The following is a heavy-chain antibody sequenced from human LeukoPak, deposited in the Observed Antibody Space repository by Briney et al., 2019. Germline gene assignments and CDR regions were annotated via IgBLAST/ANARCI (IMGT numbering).Heavy chain of an antibody. CDR2: INHSGST. Sequence: SETLSLTCAVYGGSFSGYYCSWIRQPPGKGLEWIGEINHSGSTNYNPSLKSRVTISVDTSKNQFSLKLSSVTAADTAVYYCARAYCSSTSCRNWFDPWGQGTLVTVSS. V-gene: IGHV4-34*01. D-gene: IGHD2-2*01. CDR3: ARAYCSSTSCRNWFDP. CDR1: GGSFSGYY. J-gene: IGHJ5*02.